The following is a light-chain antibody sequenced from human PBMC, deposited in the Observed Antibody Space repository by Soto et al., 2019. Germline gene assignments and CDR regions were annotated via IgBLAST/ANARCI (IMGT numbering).Light chain of an antibody. CDR2: EVS. CDR3: SSYTSSSTLVV. J-gene: IGLJ1*01. CDR1: SSDVGGYNY. V-gene: IGLV2-14*01. Sequence: ALTQPASVSGSPGQSITISCTGTSSDVGGYNYVSWYQQHPGKAPKLMIYEVSNRPSGVSNRFSGSKSGNTASLTISGLQAEDEDDYYCSSYTSSSTLVVFGTGTKLTVL.